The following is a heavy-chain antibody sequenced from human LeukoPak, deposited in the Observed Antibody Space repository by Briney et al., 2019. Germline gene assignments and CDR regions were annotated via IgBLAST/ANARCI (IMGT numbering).Heavy chain of an antibody. CDR2: IYHSGST. CDR3: ARPQVHMRAFDI. Sequence: SQTLSLTCTVSGGSISSGGYYWSWIRQPPGKGLEWIGYIYHSGSTYYNPSLKSRVTISVDTSKNQFSLKLSSVTAADTAVYYCARPQVHMRAFDIWGQGTMVTVSS. J-gene: IGHJ3*02. V-gene: IGHV4-30-2*03. CDR1: GGSISSGGYY. D-gene: IGHD3-10*01.